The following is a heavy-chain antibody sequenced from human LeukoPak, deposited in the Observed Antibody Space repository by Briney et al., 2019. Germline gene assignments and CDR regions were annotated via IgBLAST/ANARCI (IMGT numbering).Heavy chain of an antibody. D-gene: IGHD2-2*01. J-gene: IGHJ3*02. CDR1: GFTFRSHA. Sequence: PGGSLRLSCVGSGFTFRSHAMSWVRQAPEKGLEFVSGIYENGGTTYYADSVKGRFTISRDNSRNTLSLQLNSLRAEDTAVYYCAKGQGYCTYTSCSDDAFDIWGQGTMVTVSS. CDR3: AKGQGYCTYTSCSDDAFDI. V-gene: IGHV3-23*01. CDR2: IYENGGTT.